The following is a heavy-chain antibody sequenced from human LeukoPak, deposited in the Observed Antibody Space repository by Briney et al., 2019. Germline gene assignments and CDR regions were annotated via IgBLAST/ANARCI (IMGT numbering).Heavy chain of an antibody. CDR1: GFTFSSYG. CDR3: AKDLTVVVITARYDY. Sequence: GGSLRLSCAASGFTFSSYGMHWVRQAPGKGLEWVAFIRYDGSNKYYADSVKGRFTISRDNSKNTLYLQMNSLRAEDTAVYYCAKDLTVVVITARYDYWGQGTLVTVSS. V-gene: IGHV3-30*02. D-gene: IGHD3-22*01. CDR2: IRYDGSNK. J-gene: IGHJ4*02.